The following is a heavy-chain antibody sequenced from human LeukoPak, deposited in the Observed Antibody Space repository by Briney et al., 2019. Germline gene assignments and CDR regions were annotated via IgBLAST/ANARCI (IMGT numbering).Heavy chain of an antibody. V-gene: IGHV3-49*04. Sequence: PGRSLRLSCTASGFTFGDYAMSWVRQAPGKGLEWVGFIRIKAYGVTTEYAASLKGRFTISRDDSKSIDYLKMHSLRREDRAVHYCNRRVVTPDYYGMDVWGQGTTVTVSS. D-gene: IGHD4-23*01. CDR3: NRRVVTPDYYGMDV. CDR2: IRIKAYGVTT. J-gene: IGHJ6*02. CDR1: GFTFGDYA.